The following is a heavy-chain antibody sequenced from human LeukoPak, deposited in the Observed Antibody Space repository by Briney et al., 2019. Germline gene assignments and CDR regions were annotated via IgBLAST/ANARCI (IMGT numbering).Heavy chain of an antibody. Sequence: GVSVRLSCAASGFTFDDYGMSWVRQAPGKGLEWVSGINWNGGSTGYADSVKGRFTISRDNAKNSLYPQMNSLRAEDTALYYCARDLGDGSSWYTGPGWFDPWGQGTLVTVSS. J-gene: IGHJ5*02. CDR1: GFTFDDYG. D-gene: IGHD6-13*01. V-gene: IGHV3-20*04. CDR3: ARDLGDGSSWYTGPGWFDP. CDR2: INWNGGST.